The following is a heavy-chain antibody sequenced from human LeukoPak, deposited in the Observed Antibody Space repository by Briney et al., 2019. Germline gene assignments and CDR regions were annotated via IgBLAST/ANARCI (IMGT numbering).Heavy chain of an antibody. Sequence: PPETLSLTCAVSGYSISSGYYWGWIRQPPGKGLEWIGSIYHSGSTYYNPSLKSRVTISVDTSKNQFSLKLSSVTAADTAVYYCARDTYDYVWGRLPYYFDYWGQGTLVTVSS. CDR3: ARDTYDYVWGRLPYYFDY. J-gene: IGHJ4*02. CDR1: GYSISSGYY. D-gene: IGHD3-16*01. CDR2: IYHSGST. V-gene: IGHV4-38-2*02.